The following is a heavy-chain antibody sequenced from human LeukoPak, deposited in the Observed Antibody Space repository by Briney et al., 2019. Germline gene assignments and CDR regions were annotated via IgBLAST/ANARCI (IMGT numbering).Heavy chain of an antibody. J-gene: IGHJ3*02. CDR1: GGSFSGYY. CDR2: INHSGST. V-gene: IGHV4-34*01. CDR3: ARYRIAAADAFDI. D-gene: IGHD6-13*01. Sequence: SETLSLTCAVYGGSFSGYYWSWIRQPPGKGLEWIGEINHSGSTNYNPSLKSRVTISVDTSKNQFSLKLSSVTAADTAVYYCARYRIAAADAFDIWGQGTMVTVSS.